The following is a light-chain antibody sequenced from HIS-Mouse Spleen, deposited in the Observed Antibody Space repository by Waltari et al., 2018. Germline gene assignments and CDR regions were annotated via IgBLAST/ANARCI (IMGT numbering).Light chain of an antibody. J-gene: IGKJ2*01. CDR3: QQYYSTPYT. V-gene: IGKV4-1*01. Sequence: DIVMTQSPDSLAVSLGERATINCKSSQSGLYSSNNKTYLAWYKQKPGQPPKLLIYWASTRESGFPDRFSGSGSGTDFTLTISSLQAEDVAVYYCQQYYSTPYTFGQGTKLEIK. CDR2: WAS. CDR1: QSGLYSSNNKTY.